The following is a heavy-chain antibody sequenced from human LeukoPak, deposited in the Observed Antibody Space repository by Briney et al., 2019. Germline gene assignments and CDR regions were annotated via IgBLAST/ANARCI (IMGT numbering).Heavy chain of an antibody. Sequence: RAGGSLRLSCAASGFTFSSYSMNWVRQAPGKGLEWVSSISSSSSYIYYADSVKGRFTISRDNAKNSLYLQMNSLRAEDTAVYYCARGGLRFLEWWGYYFDYWGQGTLVTVSS. CDR2: ISSSSSYI. V-gene: IGHV3-21*01. CDR3: ARGGLRFLEWWGYYFDY. CDR1: GFTFSSYS. J-gene: IGHJ4*02. D-gene: IGHD3-3*01.